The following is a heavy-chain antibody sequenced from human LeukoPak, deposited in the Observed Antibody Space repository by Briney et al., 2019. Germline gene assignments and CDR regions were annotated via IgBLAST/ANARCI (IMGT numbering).Heavy chain of an antibody. CDR1: GGSISSSSYY. CDR3: ARIKWELVRSLYYFDY. V-gene: IGHV4-39*01. J-gene: IGHJ4*02. CDR2: IYYSGST. Sequence: SETLSLTCTVSGGSISSSSYYWGWIRQPPGKGLEWIGSIYYSGSTYYDPSLKSRVTISVDTSKNQFSLKLGSVTAADTAVYYCARIKWELVRSLYYFDYWGQGTLVTVSS. D-gene: IGHD1-26*01.